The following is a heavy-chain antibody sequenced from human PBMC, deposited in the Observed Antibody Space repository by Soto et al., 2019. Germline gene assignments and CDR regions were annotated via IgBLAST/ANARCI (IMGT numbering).Heavy chain of an antibody. CDR2: IYYSGST. V-gene: IGHV4-39*01. J-gene: IGHJ5*02. D-gene: IGHD3-16*02. CDR1: GGSISSSSYY. Sequence: RSLTCTVSGGSISSSSYYWGWIRQPPGKGLEWIGSIYYSGSTYYNPSLKSRVTISVDTSKNQFSLKLSSVTAADTAVYYCARVHYDYVWGSYRPGWFDPCGQGTLVTVSS. CDR3: ARVHYDYVWGSYRPGWFDP.